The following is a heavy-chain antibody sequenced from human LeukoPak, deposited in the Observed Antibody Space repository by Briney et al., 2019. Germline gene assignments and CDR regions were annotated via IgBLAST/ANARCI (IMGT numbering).Heavy chain of an antibody. D-gene: IGHD2-15*01. V-gene: IGHV4-59*01. CDR1: GGSFSGYY. CDR3: ARRGRALYCSGGSCYDY. J-gene: IGHJ4*02. Sequence: SETLSLTCAVYGGSFSGYYWSWIRQPPGKGLEWIGYIYYSGSTNYNPSLKSRVTISVDTSKNQFSLKLSSVTAADTAVYYCARRGRALYCSGGSCYDYWGQGTLVTVSS. CDR2: IYYSGST.